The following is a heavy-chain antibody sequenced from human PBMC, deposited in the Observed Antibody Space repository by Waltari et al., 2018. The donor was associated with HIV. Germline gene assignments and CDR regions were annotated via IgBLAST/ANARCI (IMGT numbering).Heavy chain of an antibody. CDR3: ARRGGRSSPLGY. CDR2: IKQEGSEI. CDR1: GFTFSSYW. J-gene: IGHJ4*02. V-gene: IGHV3-7*01. Sequence: EVQLVESGGGLVQPGGSLRLSCAASGFTFSSYWMSWVRQAPGRGLEGVANIKQEGSEIYYVDSVKGRLTISRDNAKNSLYLQMNSLRAEDTAVYFCARRGGRSSPLGYWGQGTLVTVSS. D-gene: IGHD6-13*01.